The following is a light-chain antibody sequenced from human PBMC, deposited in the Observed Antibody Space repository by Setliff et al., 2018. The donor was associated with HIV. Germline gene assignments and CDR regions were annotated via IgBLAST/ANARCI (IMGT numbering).Light chain of an antibody. CDR3: QQYYTTPRT. CDR2: WAS. CDR1: QSVLYSSNNKNY. Sequence: DIVMTQSPDSLAVSLGERATINCKSSQSVLYSSNNKNYLAWYQQKAGQPPKMVIYWASIRESGVPDRFSGSGSGTDFTLTISSLQAEDVAVYFCQQYYTTPRTFGQGTKVDIK. V-gene: IGKV4-1*01. J-gene: IGKJ1*01.